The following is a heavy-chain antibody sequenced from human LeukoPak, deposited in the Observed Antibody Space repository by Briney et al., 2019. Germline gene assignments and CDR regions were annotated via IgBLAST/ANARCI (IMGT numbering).Heavy chain of an antibody. J-gene: IGHJ4*02. Sequence: GGSLRLSCAASGFTFSSYEMNWVRQAPGKGLEWDSYISSSGSATYYADSVKGRFTISRDNAESSLYLQMNSLRAEDTAVYYCARGDSYGSNSGYWGQRTLVTVSS. V-gene: IGHV3-48*03. D-gene: IGHD5-18*01. CDR3: ARGDSYGSNSGY. CDR1: GFTFSSYE. CDR2: ISSSGSAT.